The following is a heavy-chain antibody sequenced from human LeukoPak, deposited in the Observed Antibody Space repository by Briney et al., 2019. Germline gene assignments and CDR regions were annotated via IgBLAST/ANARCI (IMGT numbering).Heavy chain of an antibody. CDR3: TKDPNGDYVGAFDP. CDR1: GFTFSSFA. Sequence: PGGSLRLSCAASGFTFSSFAMTWVRQAPGKALEWVPSITGNHGATYNIDSVEGRFTISRDNSQNTLYLQMNSLRAEDTAVYYCTKDPNGDYVGAFDPWGQGTLVTVSS. J-gene: IGHJ5*02. CDR2: ITGNHGAT. V-gene: IGHV3-23*01. D-gene: IGHD4-17*01.